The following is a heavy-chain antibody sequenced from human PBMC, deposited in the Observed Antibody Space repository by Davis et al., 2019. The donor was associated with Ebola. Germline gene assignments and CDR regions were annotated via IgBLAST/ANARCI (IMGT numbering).Heavy chain of an antibody. J-gene: IGHJ6*02. V-gene: IGHV4-61*05. D-gene: IGHD2/OR15-2a*01. CDR1: GGSIRSSSYY. CDR3: VRHKNHYYYGMDV. CDR2: IYYSGST. Sequence: SDPLSLTCTVSGGSIRSSSYYWGWIRQPPGKGLEWIGYIYYSGSTNYTPSLKSRVTISRDTSKNHLALKLSSVTAADTAIYYCVRHKNHYYYGMDVWGQGTTVTVSS.